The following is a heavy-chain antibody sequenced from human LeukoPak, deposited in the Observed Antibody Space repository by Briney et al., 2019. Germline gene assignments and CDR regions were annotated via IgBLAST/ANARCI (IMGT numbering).Heavy chain of an antibody. CDR3: ARDLRGYSSGWYFDY. D-gene: IGHD6-19*01. CDR2: IYYSGST. Sequence: PSETLSLTCTVSGGSISSSSYYWGWIRQPPGKGLEWIGSIYYSGSTYYNPSLKSRVTISVDTSKNQFSLKLSSVTAADTAVYYCARDLRGYSSGWYFDYWGQGTLVTVSS. J-gene: IGHJ4*02. CDR1: GGSISSSSYY. V-gene: IGHV4-39*07.